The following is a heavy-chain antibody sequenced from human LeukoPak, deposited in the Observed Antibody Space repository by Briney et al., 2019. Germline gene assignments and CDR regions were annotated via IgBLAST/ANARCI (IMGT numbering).Heavy chain of an antibody. CDR1: GYTFTSYG. D-gene: IGHD2-2*01. J-gene: IGHJ4*02. CDR2: ISAYNGNT. Sequence: ASVKVSCKASGYTFTSYGISWVRQAPGQGLEWMGWISAYNGNTNYAQKFQGRVTITADESTSTAYMELSSLRSEDTAVYYCARGDCSSTSCYRAPFDYWGQGTLVTVSS. CDR3: ARGDCSSTSCYRAPFDY. V-gene: IGHV1-18*01.